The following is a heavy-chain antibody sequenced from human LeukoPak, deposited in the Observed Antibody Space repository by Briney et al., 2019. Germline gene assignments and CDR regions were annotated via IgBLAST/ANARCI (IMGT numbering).Heavy chain of an antibody. D-gene: IGHD6-19*01. CDR3: AKDRRAVAQWGNWFDP. CDR1: GFTFSKYA. CDR2: ISGSDGST. Sequence: GGSLRLSGAASGFTFSKYAMSWVRQAPGKGLEWVSGISGSDGSTYYADSVKGRFTISRGNSKNTLYLQMNSLRADDTAIYYCAKDRRAVAQWGNWFDPWGQGALVIVSS. V-gene: IGHV3-23*01. J-gene: IGHJ5*02.